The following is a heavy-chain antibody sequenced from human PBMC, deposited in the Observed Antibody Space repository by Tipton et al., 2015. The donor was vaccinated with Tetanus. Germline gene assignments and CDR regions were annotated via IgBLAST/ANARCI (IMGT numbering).Heavy chain of an antibody. CDR1: GASINAGGYL. CDR3: ARGLPREPFYLDY. J-gene: IGHJ4*02. Sequence: TLSLTCTVSGASINAGGYLWTWVRQHPGKGLEWIGHIYYTDHTSYTPSLDSRVRISVNTSKNFFSLRLTSVTAADTAVYFCARGLPREPFYLDYWGQGQQVIVSS. V-gene: IGHV4-31*03. D-gene: IGHD1-26*01. CDR2: IYYTDHT.